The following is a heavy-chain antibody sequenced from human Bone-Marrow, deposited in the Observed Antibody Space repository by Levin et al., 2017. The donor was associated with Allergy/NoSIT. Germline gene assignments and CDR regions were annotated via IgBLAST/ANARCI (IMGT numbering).Heavy chain of an antibody. CDR2: ISPSSDYI. V-gene: IGHV3-21*01. Sequence: LSLTCADSGFTFSSYSMSWVRQAPGKGLEWVSSISPSSDYIYYADSVKGRFTISRDNAKSSLYLQMNSLRGEDTAVYYCARGNNGDYDYWGQGTLVTVSS. CDR1: GFTFSSYS. J-gene: IGHJ4*02. CDR3: ARGNNGDYDY. D-gene: IGHD4-17*01.